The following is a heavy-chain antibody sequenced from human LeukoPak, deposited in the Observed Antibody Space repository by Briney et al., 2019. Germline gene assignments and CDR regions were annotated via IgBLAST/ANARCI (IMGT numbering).Heavy chain of an antibody. CDR2: IYYSGST. D-gene: IGHD3-10*01. Sequence: SETLSLTCTVSGGSISSYYWSWIRQPPGKGLEWIGCIYYSGSTNYNPSLKSRVTISVDTSKNQFSLKLSSVTAADTAVYYCARRFREFDYYYYYYMDVWGKGTTVTVSS. CDR1: GGSISSYY. CDR3: ARRFREFDYYYYYYMDV. J-gene: IGHJ6*03. V-gene: IGHV4-59*01.